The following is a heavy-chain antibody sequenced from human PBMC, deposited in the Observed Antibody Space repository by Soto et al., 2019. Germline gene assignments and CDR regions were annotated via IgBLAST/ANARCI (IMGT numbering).Heavy chain of an antibody. CDR2: ISAYNGNT. D-gene: IGHD3-3*01. J-gene: IGHJ6*02. V-gene: IGHV1-18*04. CDR3: ARTPAPYYDVWRVYDIPYGMDV. CDR1: GCSFTSYG. Sequence: ASLKVSCKASGCSFTSYGTRWARQAPGQGVEWMGWISAYNGNTNYAQKLQGRVTMTRDTSTSTAYMELRSLRSDDTAVYYWARTPAPYYDVWRVYDIPYGMDVWAQGTTVTVSS.